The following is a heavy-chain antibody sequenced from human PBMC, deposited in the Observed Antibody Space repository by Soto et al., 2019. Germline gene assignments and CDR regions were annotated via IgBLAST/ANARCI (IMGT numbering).Heavy chain of an antibody. J-gene: IGHJ6*02. CDR1: GFTFTSSA. CDR3: ARDLWGYCGTDCYPLDV. CDR2: IVVGSGNT. Sequence: GASVKVSCKASGFTFTSSAVQWVRQARGQRLEWIGWIVVGSGNTNYAQKFQERVTITRDMSTSTAYMELSSLRSEDTAVYYCARDLWGYCGTDCYPLDVWGQGTTVTVSS. V-gene: IGHV1-58*01. D-gene: IGHD2-21*02.